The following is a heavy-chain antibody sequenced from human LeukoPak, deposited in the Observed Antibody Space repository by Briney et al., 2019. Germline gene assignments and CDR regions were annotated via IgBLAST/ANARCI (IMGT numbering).Heavy chain of an antibody. Sequence: ASVNVSCKASVGTFSSYAISWVRQAPGQGLEWMGGIIPIFGTTNYAQKFQGRVTITADESTSTAYMELSSLRSEDTAVYYCARGGWVITRRGAFDIWGQGTMVTVSS. J-gene: IGHJ3*02. CDR2: IIPIFGTT. CDR3: ARGGWVITRRGAFDI. CDR1: VGTFSSYA. V-gene: IGHV1-69*13. D-gene: IGHD3-22*01.